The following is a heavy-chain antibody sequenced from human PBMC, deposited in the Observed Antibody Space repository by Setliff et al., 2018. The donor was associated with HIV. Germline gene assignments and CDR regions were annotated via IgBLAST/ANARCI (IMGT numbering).Heavy chain of an antibody. J-gene: IGHJ4*02. CDR1: GASISSGSYY. Sequence: SETLSLTCTVSGASISSGSYYWSWIRQPPGKGLEWIGYIYTSGSTNYNPSLKTRVTISIDTSKKQVSLKLSSVTAADTAVYYCARHANYDFWSGYWGYYFDYWGQGTLVTVSS. CDR2: IYTSGST. CDR3: ARHANYDFWSGYWGYYFDY. D-gene: IGHD3-3*01. V-gene: IGHV4-61*01.